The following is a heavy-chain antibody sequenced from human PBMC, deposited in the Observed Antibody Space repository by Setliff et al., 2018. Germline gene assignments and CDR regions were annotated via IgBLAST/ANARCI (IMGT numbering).Heavy chain of an antibody. D-gene: IGHD1-26*01. J-gene: IGHJ4*02. Sequence: PSETLSLTCTVSGGSISSSNYYWGWIRQPPGKGLEWIGSIYYSGSTYYNPSLTSRVTMSVDTSKNQFSLKLSSVTAADTAVYYCAREGGKEWERLRGFDYWGQGTLVTVSS. CDR3: AREGGKEWERLRGFDY. CDR2: IYYSGST. CDR1: GGSISSSNYY. V-gene: IGHV4-39*02.